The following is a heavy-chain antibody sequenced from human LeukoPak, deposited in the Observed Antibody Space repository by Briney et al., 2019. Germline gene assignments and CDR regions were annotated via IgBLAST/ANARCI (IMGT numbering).Heavy chain of an antibody. J-gene: IGHJ4*02. Sequence: LWASVKVPCKASGGTFSSYAISWVRQAPGQGLEWMGGIIPIFGTANYAQKFQGRVTIAADESTSTAYMELSSLRSEDTAVYYCASNYDYWGQGTLVTVSS. D-gene: IGHD5-24*01. CDR3: ASNYDY. CDR2: IIPIFGTA. V-gene: IGHV1-69*13. CDR1: GGTFSSYA.